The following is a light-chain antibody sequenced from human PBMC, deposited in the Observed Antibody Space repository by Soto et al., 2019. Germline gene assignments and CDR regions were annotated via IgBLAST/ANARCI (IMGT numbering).Light chain of an antibody. V-gene: IGKV3-11*01. J-gene: IGKJ4*01. CDR1: QTVSTY. Sequence: ENVLTQSPGTLSLSPGEIATLSFRARQTVSTYLSWYQHKPGQAPRLLIYGASNRATGIPARFSGSGSGTDFTLTISSLEPEDSAVYYCQQRYNWLTFGGGTKVDIK. CDR2: GAS. CDR3: QQRYNWLT.